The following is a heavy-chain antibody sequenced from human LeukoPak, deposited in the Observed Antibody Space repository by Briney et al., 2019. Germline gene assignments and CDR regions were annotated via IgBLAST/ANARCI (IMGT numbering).Heavy chain of an antibody. D-gene: IGHD5-18*01. J-gene: IGHJ4*02. Sequence: PSETLSLTCTVSGYSISSGYYWGWIRQPPGKGLEWIGSIYHSGSTYYNPSLKSRATISVDTSKNQFSLKLSSVTAADTAVYYCAIVDTAMAVDYWGQGTLVTVSS. CDR2: IYHSGST. CDR1: GYSISSGYY. V-gene: IGHV4-38-2*02. CDR3: AIVDTAMAVDY.